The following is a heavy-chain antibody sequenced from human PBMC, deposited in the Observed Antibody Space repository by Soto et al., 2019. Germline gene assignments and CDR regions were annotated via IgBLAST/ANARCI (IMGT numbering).Heavy chain of an antibody. Sequence: SETLSLTCAVYGGSFSGYYWSWIRQPPGKGLEWIGEINHSGSTNYNPSLKSRVTISVDTSKNQFSLKLSSVTAADTAVYYCARAPPNLRRGSRWFDPWGQGTLVTSPQ. V-gene: IGHV4-34*01. D-gene: IGHD3-16*01. CDR3: ARAPPNLRRGSRWFDP. J-gene: IGHJ5*02. CDR2: INHSGST. CDR1: GGSFSGYY.